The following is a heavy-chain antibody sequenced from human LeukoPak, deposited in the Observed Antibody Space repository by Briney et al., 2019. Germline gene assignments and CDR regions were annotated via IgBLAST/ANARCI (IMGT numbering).Heavy chain of an antibody. J-gene: IGHJ4*02. V-gene: IGHV3-30*04. D-gene: IGHD4-17*01. CDR2: ISYDGSKK. CDR1: GFTFSTYA. CDR3: AGDHGLYGDYGVVAAAGLDS. Sequence: PGGSLRLSCAASGFTFSTYAMHWVRQAPGKGLEWVALISYDGSKKYYADSVKGRFTISRDNSKNTLYLQMNRLRSEDSAVYYCAGDHGLYGDYGVVAAAGLDSWGQGTLVTVSS.